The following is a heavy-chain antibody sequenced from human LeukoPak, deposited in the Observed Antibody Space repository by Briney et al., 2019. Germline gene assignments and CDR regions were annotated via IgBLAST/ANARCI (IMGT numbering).Heavy chain of an antibody. CDR2: TDGTNK. D-gene: IGHD2-21*01. J-gene: IGHJ4*02. V-gene: IGHV3-30-3*01. CDR1: GFTFTIHA. CDR3: AKDLIAGPPDYFDY. Sequence: PLRLSCAASGFTFTIHAVHWVRQAPGKGLEWVAVTDGTNKFYSDSVRGRFTISGDTSKNTIYLQMNSLRPEDTAMYYCAKDLIAGPPDYFDYWGQGTLVSVSS.